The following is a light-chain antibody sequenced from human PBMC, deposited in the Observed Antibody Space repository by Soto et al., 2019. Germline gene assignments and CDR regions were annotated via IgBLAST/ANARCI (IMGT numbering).Light chain of an antibody. CDR1: QSVRSN. V-gene: IGKV3-11*01. CDR3: QQRNNWPAIS. J-gene: IGKJ5*01. Sequence: TQSPSSLSVSPGDRATLSCRANQSVRSNLAWYQQKPGQAPRLLIYDASNRATGIPARFSGSGSGTDFTLNISSLEPEDFAVYYCQQRNNWPAISFGQGTRLEIK. CDR2: DAS.